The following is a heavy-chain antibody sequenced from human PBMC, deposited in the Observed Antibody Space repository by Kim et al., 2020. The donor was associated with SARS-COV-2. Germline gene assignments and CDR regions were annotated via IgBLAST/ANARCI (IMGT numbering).Heavy chain of an antibody. CDR3: ARGWGLGIAAAGHDY. J-gene: IGHJ4*02. V-gene: IGHV3-33*05. Sequence: GGSLRLSCAASGFTFSSYGMHWVRQAPGKGLEWVAVISYDGSNKYYADSVKGRFTISRDNSKNTLYLQMNSLRAEDTAVYYCARGWGLGIAAAGHDYWGQGTLVTVSS. CDR1: GFTFSSYG. CDR2: ISYDGSNK. D-gene: IGHD6-13*01.